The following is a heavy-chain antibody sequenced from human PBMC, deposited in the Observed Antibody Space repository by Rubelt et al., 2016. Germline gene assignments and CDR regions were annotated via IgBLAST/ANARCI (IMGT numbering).Heavy chain of an antibody. D-gene: IGHD4-23*01. J-gene: IGHJ5*02. CDR2: IYYSGST. Sequence: QVQLQESGPGLVKPSETLSLTCPVSGGSISSYYWSWIRQPPGKGLEWIGYIYYSGSTNYNPSRKSRGTISGDTSKNQFSLKLSFVTAADTAVYYCARGIQWSNWFDPWGQGTLVTVSS. V-gene: IGHV4-59*08. CDR3: ARGIQWSNWFDP. CDR1: GGSISSYY.